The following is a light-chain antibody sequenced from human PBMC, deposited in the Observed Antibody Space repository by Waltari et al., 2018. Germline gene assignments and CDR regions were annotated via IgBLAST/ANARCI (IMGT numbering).Light chain of an antibody. CDR1: QGLLESDGRTY. CDR2: DVS. Sequence: ETVMTQTPVSLSVTPGQPASMSCTPSQGLLESDGRTYLHWYLQKPGQSPQLLIYDVSSRFSGVPDRFSGSGSGTDFTLRISRVEAEDVGVYYCMQGIHLPLTFGGGTKVEMK. CDR3: MQGIHLPLT. J-gene: IGKJ4*01. V-gene: IGKV2-29*02.